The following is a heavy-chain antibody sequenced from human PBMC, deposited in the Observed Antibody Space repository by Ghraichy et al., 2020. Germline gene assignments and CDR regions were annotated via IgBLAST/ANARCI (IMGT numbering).Heavy chain of an antibody. J-gene: IGHJ5*02. CDR2: TYYRSKWYN. CDR1: GDSVSSNSAA. Sequence: SQTLSLTCAISGDSVSSNSAAWNWIRQSPSRGFEWLGRTYYRSKWYNDYAVSVKSRITINPDTSKNQFSLQLNSVTPEDTAVYYCARAPRAVAGTDGGFDPWGQGTLVTVSS. CDR3: ARAPRAVAGTDGGFDP. D-gene: IGHD6-19*01. V-gene: IGHV6-1*01.